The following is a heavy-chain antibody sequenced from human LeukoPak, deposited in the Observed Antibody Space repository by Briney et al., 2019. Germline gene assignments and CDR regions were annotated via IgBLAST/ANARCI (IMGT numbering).Heavy chain of an antibody. J-gene: IGHJ4*02. Sequence: GGSLRLSCAASGFTFSDYAMHWVRQAPGKGLEWVTLISYNGVNKYYADSVKGRFTISRDNSKNTLYLQMDSLRAEDTAVYYCARAKDGTNILDYWGQGTLVTVTS. CDR2: ISYNGVNK. CDR3: ARAKDGTNILDY. D-gene: IGHD5-24*01. V-gene: IGHV3-30-3*01. CDR1: GFTFSDYA.